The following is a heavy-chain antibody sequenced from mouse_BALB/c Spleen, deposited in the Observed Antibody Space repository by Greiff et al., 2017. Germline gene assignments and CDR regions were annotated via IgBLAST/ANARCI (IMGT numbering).Heavy chain of an antibody. V-gene: IGHV1-63*02. CDR1: GYTFTNYW. Sequence: VQLQQSGAELVRPGTSVKISCKASGYTFTNYWLGWVKQRPGHGLEWIGDIYPGGGYTNYNEKFKGKATLTADTSSSTAYMQLSSLTSEDSAVYFCAYSRYDEDYAMDYWGQGTSVTVSS. D-gene: IGHD2-14*01. CDR3: AYSRYDEDYAMDY. J-gene: IGHJ4*01. CDR2: IYPGGGYT.